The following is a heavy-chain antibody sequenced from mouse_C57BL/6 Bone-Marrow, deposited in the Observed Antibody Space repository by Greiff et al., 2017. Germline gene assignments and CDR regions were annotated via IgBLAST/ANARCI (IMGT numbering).Heavy chain of an antibody. J-gene: IGHJ2*01. Sequence: QVQLQQPGAELVRPGSSVKLSCKASGYTFTSYWMDWLKQRPGPGLDCIGNIYPSDNESPYNQNFKDKTTWTVDKSSSTAYMLLSSLTSEDSAVYCCSIGYCLFDYWGQGTTLTVSS. D-gene: IGHD2-14*01. CDR1: GYTFTSYW. CDR3: SIGYCLFDY. CDR2: IYPSDNES. V-gene: IGHV1-61*01.